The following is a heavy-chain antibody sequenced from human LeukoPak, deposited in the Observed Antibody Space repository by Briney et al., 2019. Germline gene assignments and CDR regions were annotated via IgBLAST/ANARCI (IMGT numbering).Heavy chain of an antibody. J-gene: IGHJ6*03. CDR1: GGSISNYY. CDR3: ARAGWYYDFWSGYSSYYYMDV. V-gene: IGHV4-59*08. D-gene: IGHD3-3*01. CDR2: TFDNGST. Sequence: SETLSLTCSVSGGSISNYYWSWIRQPPGKGLEWIGCTFDNGSTNYNPSLKSRVTISLDTSKNQFPLKLSSVTAADTAVYYCARAGWYYDFWSGYSSYYYMDVWGKGTTVTVSS.